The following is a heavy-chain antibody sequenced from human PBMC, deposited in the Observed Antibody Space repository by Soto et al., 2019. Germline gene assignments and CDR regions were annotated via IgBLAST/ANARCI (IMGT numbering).Heavy chain of an antibody. V-gene: IGHV1-2*02. CDR2: INPNGGAT. D-gene: IGHD1-26*01. CDR3: ARESGGAAATLDYYYFYMDV. J-gene: IGHJ6*03. Sequence: ASVKVSCKTSGDSFNDYYIHWVRQAPGQGLEWMGWINPNGGATKYAQKFQGRVTVTRDTSIRTVYMELSSLRSDDTAVYYCARESGGAAATLDYYYFYMDVWGKGTTVTVSS. CDR1: GDSFNDYY.